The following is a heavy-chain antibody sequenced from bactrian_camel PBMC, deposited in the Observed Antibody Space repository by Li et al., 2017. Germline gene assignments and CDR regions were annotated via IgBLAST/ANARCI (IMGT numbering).Heavy chain of an antibody. V-gene: IGHV3S53*01. Sequence: QVQLVESGGGSVQAGGSLRLSCAASGKTDNIDYMCWVRQAPGKEREGVAVIAGNGSAGYADSVKGRFTISKDNAKNTLYLQMNSLKPEDTAMYYCTMRMGSPHWDEANYWGQGTQVTVS. CDR1: GKTDNIDY. J-gene: IGHJ4*01. CDR3: TMRMGSPHWDEANY. CDR2: IAGNGSA. D-gene: IGHD2*01.